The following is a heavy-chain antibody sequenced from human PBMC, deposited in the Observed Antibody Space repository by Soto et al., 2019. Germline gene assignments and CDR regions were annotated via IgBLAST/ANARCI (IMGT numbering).Heavy chain of an antibody. J-gene: IGHJ4*02. CDR1: GFTFSSYV. V-gene: IGHV3-23*01. Sequence: EVQLLESGGNLVQPGGSLRLSCAASGFTFSSYVMSWVRQAPGKGLEWVSTISGSGASIYDADSVKGRFTISRDNCKNTVYLQMNSLRAEDTAVYYCAKDALGSCTGGTCYGSDYWGQGTLVTVSS. CDR3: AKDALGSCTGGTCYGSDY. D-gene: IGHD2-15*01. CDR2: ISGSGASI.